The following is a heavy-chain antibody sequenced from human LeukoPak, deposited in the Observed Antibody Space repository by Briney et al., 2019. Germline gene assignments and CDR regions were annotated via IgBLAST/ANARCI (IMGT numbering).Heavy chain of an antibody. V-gene: IGHV3-21*01. J-gene: IGHJ5*02. CDR2: ISSSSSYI. Sequence: GGSLRLSCAASGFTFSSYSMNWVRQAPGKGLEWVSSISSSSSYIYYADSVKGRFTISRDNAKNSLYLQMNSLRAEDTAVYYCARELGYCSSTSCYNWFDPWGQGTLVTVSS. CDR1: GFTFSSYS. D-gene: IGHD2-2*01. CDR3: ARELGYCSSTSCYNWFDP.